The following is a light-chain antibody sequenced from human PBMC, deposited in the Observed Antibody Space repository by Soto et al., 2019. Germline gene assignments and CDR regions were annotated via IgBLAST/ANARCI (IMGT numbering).Light chain of an antibody. CDR2: LGS. Sequence: DIVMTQSPLSLPVTPGEPASISCRSSQSLLHSNGYNYLDWYLQKPGQSPQLLIYLGSNRASGVTDRFSGSGSCTDFTLKIICVEAEDVGADYCMQDLQTPITFGPGTKVDIK. J-gene: IGKJ3*01. CDR3: MQDLQTPIT. V-gene: IGKV2-28*01. CDR1: QSLLHSNGYNY.